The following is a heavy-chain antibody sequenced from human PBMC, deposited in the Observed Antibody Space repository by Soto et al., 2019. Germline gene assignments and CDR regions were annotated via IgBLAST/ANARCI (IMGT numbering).Heavy chain of an antibody. D-gene: IGHD6-6*01. CDR3: ARDLASLRFVY. V-gene: IGHV3-33*01. Sequence: GGSLRLSCEAAGFTFRNHGMHWVRQAPGKGLEGVAVIWYDGSDKYYADSVKGRFTISRDNSKNTLFLQMNSLRVEDTAMYFCARDLASLRFVYLGQEALVTVSS. J-gene: IGHJ4*02. CDR1: GFTFRNHG. CDR2: IWYDGSDK.